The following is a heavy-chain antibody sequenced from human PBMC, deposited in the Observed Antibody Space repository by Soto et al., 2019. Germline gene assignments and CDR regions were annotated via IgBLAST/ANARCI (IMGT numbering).Heavy chain of an antibody. D-gene: IGHD4-17*01. CDR1: GGSISTYY. J-gene: IGHJ5*02. Sequence: PSETLSLTCAVSGGSISTYYWTWIRQPPGKGLEWIGSMYYSGTTYYNPSLKSRVTISVDTSKNQFSLKLSSVTAADTAVYYCARHGEMTIRSLNWFDPWGQGTLVTVSS. CDR3: ARHGEMTIRSLNWFDP. V-gene: IGHV4-59*05. CDR2: MYYSGTT.